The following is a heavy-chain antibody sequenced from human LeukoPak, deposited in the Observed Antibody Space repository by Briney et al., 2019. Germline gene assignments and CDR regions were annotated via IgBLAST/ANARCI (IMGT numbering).Heavy chain of an antibody. CDR2: IYYSGST. J-gene: IGHJ4*02. CDR1: GGSISSGSYY. CDR3: ARGELHYDDYDAYYFDY. V-gene: IGHV4-61*01. D-gene: IGHD4-17*01. Sequence: SETLSLTCTVSGGSISSGSYYWSWIRQPPGKGLEWIGYIYYSGSTNYNPSLKSRVTISVDTSKNQFSLKLSSVTAADTAVYYCARGELHYDDYDAYYFDYWGQGTLVTASS.